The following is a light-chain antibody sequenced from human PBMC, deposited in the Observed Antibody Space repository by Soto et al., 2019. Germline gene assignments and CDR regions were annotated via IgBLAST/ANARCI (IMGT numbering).Light chain of an antibody. J-gene: IGLJ1*01. Sequence: QSALTQPASVSGSPGQWIAISCTGTSSDVGGYNYVSWYQQHPGKAPKLMLYDVAIRPSGVSDRFSGSKSGNTASLTISGLQAEDEADYYCTSYTTSSTYVFGTGTKVTVL. CDR2: DVA. CDR1: SSDVGGYNY. CDR3: TSYTTSSTYV. V-gene: IGLV2-14*01.